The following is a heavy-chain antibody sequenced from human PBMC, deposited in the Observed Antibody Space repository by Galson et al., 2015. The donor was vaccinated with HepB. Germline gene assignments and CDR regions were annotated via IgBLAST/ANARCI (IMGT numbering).Heavy chain of an antibody. CDR2: IYYGGNT. CDR1: GGSVSSGSYY. J-gene: IGHJ4*02. CDR3: ATEGDYSSFGY. V-gene: IGHV4-61*01. D-gene: IGHD4-17*01. Sequence: ETLSLTCTVSGGSVSSGSYYWSWIRQPPGKGLEWIGYIYYGGNTNYNPSLKSRVTISIDTSKNQFSLKLSSVTAADTAMYYCATEGDYSSFGYWGQGTLVTVSS.